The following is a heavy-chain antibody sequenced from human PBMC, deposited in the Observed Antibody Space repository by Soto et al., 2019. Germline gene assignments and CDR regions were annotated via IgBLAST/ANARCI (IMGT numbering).Heavy chain of an antibody. CDR1: GFTFSSYS. CDR3: ARDVNGGFCGA. D-gene: IGHD2-8*01. J-gene: IGHJ5*02. CDR2: ISSRNNDL. Sequence: EVQLVESGGGLVKPGGSLRLSYAASGFTFSSYSMNWVRQAPGKGLEWVSTISSRNNDLYYVDSVKGRFTISRDNARNSVYVQMNSLRADDTAVYYGARDVNGGFCGAWGQGTVVTVSS. V-gene: IGHV3-21*01.